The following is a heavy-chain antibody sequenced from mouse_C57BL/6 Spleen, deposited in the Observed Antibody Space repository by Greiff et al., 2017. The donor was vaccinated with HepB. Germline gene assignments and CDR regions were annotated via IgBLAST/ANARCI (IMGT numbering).Heavy chain of an antibody. CDR2: ISYDGSN. CDR1: GYSITSGYY. J-gene: IGHJ4*01. CDR3: ASRHYYAMDY. Sequence: ESGPGLVKPSQSLSLTCSVTGYSITSGYYWNWIRQFPGNKLEWMGYISYDGSNNYNPSLKNRISITRDTSNNQFFLKLNSVTTEDTATYYCASRHYYAMDYWGQGTSVTVSS. V-gene: IGHV3-6*01.